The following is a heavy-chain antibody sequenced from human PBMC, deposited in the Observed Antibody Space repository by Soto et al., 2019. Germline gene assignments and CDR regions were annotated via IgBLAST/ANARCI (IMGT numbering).Heavy chain of an antibody. CDR1: GASIRSGRYY. Sequence: QVQLQESGPRLVKPSQTLSLTCSVSGASIRSGRYYWSWIRQSPGRVLEWIGYIYYTGTTYYNPAVKSRVTILLDNSKDQFSLTLTSVTAADTAIYYCATVLHDYGTNWVDSWGQGTQVTVSS. V-gene: IGHV4-30-4*01. J-gene: IGHJ5*01. D-gene: IGHD3-16*01. CDR3: ATVLHDYGTNWVDS. CDR2: IYYTGTT.